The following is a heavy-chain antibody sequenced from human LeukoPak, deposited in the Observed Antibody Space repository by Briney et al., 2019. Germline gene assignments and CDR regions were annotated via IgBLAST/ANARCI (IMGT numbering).Heavy chain of an antibody. Sequence: AGGSLRLSCAASGFTFSSYGMHWVRQAPGKGLVWVSRINTDGSFTTYADSVKGRFTISRDNAKNTLDLQMNSLRAEDTAVYYCARDAWITGRPPDYWGQGTLVTVSS. CDR3: ARDAWITGRPPDY. CDR1: GFTFSSYG. D-gene: IGHD3-16*01. J-gene: IGHJ4*02. V-gene: IGHV3-74*01. CDR2: INTDGSFT.